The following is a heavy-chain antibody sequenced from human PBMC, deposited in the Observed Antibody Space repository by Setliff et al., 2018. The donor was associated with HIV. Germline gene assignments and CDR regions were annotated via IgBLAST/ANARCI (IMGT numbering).Heavy chain of an antibody. CDR1: AAAFTGYT. V-gene: IGHV1-69*02. CDR2: IIPSFGRT. Sequence: SVKVSCKAPAAAFTGYTLIWVRQAPGQGLEWVGTIIPSFGRTNYAHKFQGRVTITADKSTSTAYMELSSLRSEDTAVYYCAAGYCGGDCYSRQSYFDYWGQGTLVTVSS. D-gene: IGHD2-21*02. J-gene: IGHJ4*02. CDR3: AAGYCGGDCYSRQSYFDY.